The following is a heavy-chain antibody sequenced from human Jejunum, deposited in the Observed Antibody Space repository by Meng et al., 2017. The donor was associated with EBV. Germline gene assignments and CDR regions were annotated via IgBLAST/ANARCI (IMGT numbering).Heavy chain of an antibody. CDR2: IIPVFGTA. J-gene: IGHJ4*02. V-gene: IGHV1-69*06. Sequence: HVEMVQSGAEVEKPGSSVQLSCKASGDTLTSPGVGWVRLAPGQGPEWLGGIIPVFGTANYPLRFQDRVTITADKSTNTGYMELGGLRSDDTAVYYCARLFCGDDCFSTYYFDSWGQGTLVTVSS. CDR1: GDTLTSPG. D-gene: IGHD2-21*01. CDR3: ARLFCGDDCFSTYYFDS.